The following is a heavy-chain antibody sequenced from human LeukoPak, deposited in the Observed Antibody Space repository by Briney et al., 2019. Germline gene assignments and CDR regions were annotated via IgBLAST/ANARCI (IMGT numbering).Heavy chain of an antibody. Sequence: GGSLRLSCAASGFSVSSNYMSWVRQAPGKGLEWVGFIRSKAYGGTTEYAASVKGRFTISGDDSKSIAYLQMNSLKTEDTAVYYCTRALIWFGDYDYWGQGTLVTVSS. CDR2: IRSKAYGGTT. CDR3: TRALIWFGDYDY. J-gene: IGHJ4*02. D-gene: IGHD3-10*01. V-gene: IGHV3-49*04. CDR1: GFSVSSNY.